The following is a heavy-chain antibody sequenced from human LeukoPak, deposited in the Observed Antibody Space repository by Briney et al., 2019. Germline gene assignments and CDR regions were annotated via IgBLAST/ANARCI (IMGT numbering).Heavy chain of an antibody. Sequence: GGALRLSCAVSGFTLRSHGMSLVRQAPGKGLEGVSGISGSGGNTFYTDSVKGRFTISRDNSKNTLYLQMNSLRAEDTAVYYCARGGGSSWYRNYFDYGGEGPLVTVSS. D-gene: IGHD6-13*01. CDR3: ARGGGSSWYRNYFDY. J-gene: IGHJ4*02. CDR2: ISGSGGNT. V-gene: IGHV3-23*01. CDR1: GFTLRSHG.